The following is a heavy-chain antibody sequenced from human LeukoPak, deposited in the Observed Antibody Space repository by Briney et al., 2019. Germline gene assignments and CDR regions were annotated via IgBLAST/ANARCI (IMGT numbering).Heavy chain of an antibody. CDR1: GFTFSNSD. Sequence: GGSLRLSCAASGFTFSNSDMHWVRQAPGKGLEWVAVIWDNGNNKYYGDSVNGRFTISRDNAENTLYLQMNSLRAEDTAIYYCARDRHINSWSNDRFDYWGEGALVTVSS. D-gene: IGHD6-13*01. J-gene: IGHJ4*02. V-gene: IGHV3-33*08. CDR2: IWDNGNNK. CDR3: ARDRHINSWSNDRFDY.